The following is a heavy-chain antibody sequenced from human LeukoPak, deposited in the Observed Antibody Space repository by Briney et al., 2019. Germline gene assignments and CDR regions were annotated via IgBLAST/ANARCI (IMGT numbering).Heavy chain of an antibody. CDR3: ARVSGGYDYYYYYGMDV. Sequence: PSETLSLTCAVSGGSIRSYYWSWIRQPPGKGLEWIGYIYYRGSTNYNPSLKSRVTISVDTSKNQFSLKLSSVTAADTAVYYCARVSGGYDYYYYYGMDVWGQGTTVTVSS. CDR2: IYYRGST. D-gene: IGHD5-12*01. CDR1: GGSIRSYY. V-gene: IGHV4-59*01. J-gene: IGHJ6*02.